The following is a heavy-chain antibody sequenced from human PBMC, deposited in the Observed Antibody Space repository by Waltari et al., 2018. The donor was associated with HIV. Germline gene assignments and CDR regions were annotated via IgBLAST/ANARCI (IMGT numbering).Heavy chain of an antibody. J-gene: IGHJ4*02. CDR2: IYYSGST. D-gene: IGHD5-18*01. CDR3: ARQTAMVTSYFDY. CDR1: GGSISSYY. V-gene: IGHV4-59*01. Sequence: QVHLQESGPGLVKPSETLSLTCTVSGGSISSYYWSWIRQPPGKGLEWIGYIYYSGSTTYNPSIKSRVTISVDTSKNQFSLKLSSVTAADTAVYYCARQTAMVTSYFDYWGQGTLVTVSS.